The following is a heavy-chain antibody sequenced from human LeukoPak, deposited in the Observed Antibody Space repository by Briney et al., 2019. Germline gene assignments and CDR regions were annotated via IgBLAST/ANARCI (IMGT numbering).Heavy chain of an antibody. V-gene: IGHV4-59*01. CDR2: IYYSGST. D-gene: IGHD4-17*01. J-gene: IGHJ4*02. Sequence: PSETLSLTCTVSGGSISSYYWSWIRQPPGKGLEWIGYIYYSGSTNYNPSLKSRVTISVDTSKNQFSLKLSSVTAADTAVYYCARDRGTYGDYEDWGQGTLVTVSS. CDR1: GGSISSYY. CDR3: ARDRGTYGDYED.